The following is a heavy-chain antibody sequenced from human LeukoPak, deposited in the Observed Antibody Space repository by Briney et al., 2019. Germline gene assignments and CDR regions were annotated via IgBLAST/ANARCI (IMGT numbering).Heavy chain of an antibody. CDR2: ISGSGGST. J-gene: IGHJ4*02. CDR1: GFTFSSYW. V-gene: IGHV3-23*01. D-gene: IGHD4-23*01. CDR3: AKWFRGGNANYFDY. Sequence: GGSLRLSCAASGFTFSSYWMSRVRQAPGKGLEWVSAISGSGGSTYYADSVKGRFTISRDNSKNTLYLQMNSLRAEDTAVYYCAKWFRGGNANYFDYWGQGTLVTVSS.